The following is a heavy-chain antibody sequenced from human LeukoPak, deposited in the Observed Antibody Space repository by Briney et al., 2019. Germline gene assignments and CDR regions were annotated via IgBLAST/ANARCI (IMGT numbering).Heavy chain of an antibody. D-gene: IGHD3-10*01. V-gene: IGHV3-30*18. J-gene: IGHJ6*02. Sequence: PGGSLRLSCAASGFTFSSYGMHWVRQAPGKGLEWVAVISYDGSNKYYADSVKGRFTISRDNSKNTLYLQMNSLRAEDTAVYYCAKDMVREAYYYYYGMDVWGQGTTATVSS. CDR1: GFTFSSYG. CDR2: ISYDGSNK. CDR3: AKDMVREAYYYYYGMDV.